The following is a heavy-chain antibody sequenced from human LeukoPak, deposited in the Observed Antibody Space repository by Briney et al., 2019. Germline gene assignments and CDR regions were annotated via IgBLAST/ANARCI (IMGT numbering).Heavy chain of an antibody. Sequence: PGGSLRRSYAASGFTFSRYWMHWVRQAPGKGLLWVSRINSDGSSTYYADSVKGRFTTSRDNAKNALHLQMNSLTAEDTAVYYCVLDLFSSFAFDIWGQGTMVTVSS. CDR2: INSDGSST. D-gene: IGHD3/OR15-3a*01. J-gene: IGHJ3*02. CDR1: GFTFSRYW. V-gene: IGHV3-74*01. CDR3: VLDLFSSFAFDI.